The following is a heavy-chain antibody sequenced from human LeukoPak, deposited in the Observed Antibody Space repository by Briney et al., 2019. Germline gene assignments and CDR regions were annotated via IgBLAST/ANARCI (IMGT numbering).Heavy chain of an antibody. D-gene: IGHD2-2*02. CDR3: ARDLPGIVVVPAAIISPY. CDR2: INPNSGGT. CDR1: GYTFTGYY. V-gene: IGHV1-2*02. Sequence: ASVKVSCKASGYTFTGYYMHWVRQAPGQGLEWMGWINPNSGGTNYAQKFQGRVTMTRDTSISTAYMELSRLRSDDTAVYYCARDLPGIVVVPAAIISPYWGQGTLVTVSS. J-gene: IGHJ4*02.